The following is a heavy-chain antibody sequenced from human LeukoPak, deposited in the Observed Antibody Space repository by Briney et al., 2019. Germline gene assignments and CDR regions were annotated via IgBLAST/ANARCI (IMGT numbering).Heavy chain of an antibody. CDR2: IYYSGST. Sequence: SETLSLTCTVSGGSISSSSYYWGWIRQPPGKGLEWIGSIYYSGSTYYNPSLKSRVTVSVDTSKNQFSLQLSSVTAADTAVYYCARPDSSAWGYAFDIWGQGTMVTVSS. D-gene: IGHD6-19*01. CDR3: ARPDSSAWGYAFDI. J-gene: IGHJ3*02. V-gene: IGHV4-39*01. CDR1: GGSISSSSYY.